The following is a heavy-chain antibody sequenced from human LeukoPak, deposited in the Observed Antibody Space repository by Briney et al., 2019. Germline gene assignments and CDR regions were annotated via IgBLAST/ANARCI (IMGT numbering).Heavy chain of an antibody. CDR1: GGTFSSYA. V-gene: IGHV1-69*01. Sequence: SVKVSCKASGGTFSSYAISWVRQAPGQGLEWKGGIIPIFGTANYAQKFQGRVTITADESTSTAYMELSSLRSEDTAVYYCASNTRRITMVRGVVTPIYYYYYMDVWGKGTTVTISS. J-gene: IGHJ6*03. CDR2: IIPIFGTA. D-gene: IGHD3-10*01. CDR3: ASNTRRITMVRGVVTPIYYYYYMDV.